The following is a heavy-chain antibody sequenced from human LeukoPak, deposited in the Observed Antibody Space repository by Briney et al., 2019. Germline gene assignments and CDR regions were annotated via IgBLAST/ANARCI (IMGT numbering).Heavy chain of an antibody. D-gene: IGHD2-15*01. Sequence: PSETLSLTCTVSGASIVTYYWSWIRQPAGQGLEWIGRIYTSGSTNYNPSLKGRVTMSVDTSKNQFSLKMNSMTAADTAVYYCARDGGHCSGGTCYSVWIDRWGQGTLVTVSS. V-gene: IGHV4-4*07. J-gene: IGHJ5*02. CDR1: GASIVTYY. CDR3: ARDGGHCSGGTCYSVWIDR. CDR2: IYTSGST.